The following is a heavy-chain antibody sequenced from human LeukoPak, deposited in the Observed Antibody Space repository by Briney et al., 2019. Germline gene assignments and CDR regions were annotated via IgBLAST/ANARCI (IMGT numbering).Heavy chain of an antibody. CDR1: GGSFSGYY. CDR2: INHSGST. CDR3: ARKSMVRGARSFDI. Sequence: SETLSLTCAVYGGSFSGYYWSWIRQPPGKGLEWIGEINHSGSTNYNPSLKGRVTISVDTSKNQFSLKLSSVTAADTAVYYCARKSMVRGARSFDIWGQGTMVTVSS. V-gene: IGHV4-34*01. J-gene: IGHJ3*02. D-gene: IGHD3-10*01.